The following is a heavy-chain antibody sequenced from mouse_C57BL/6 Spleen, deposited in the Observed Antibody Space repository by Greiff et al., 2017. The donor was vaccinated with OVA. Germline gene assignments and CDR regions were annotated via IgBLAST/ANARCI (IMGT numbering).Heavy chain of an antibody. D-gene: IGHD2-5*01. CDR2: IDPSDSYT. Sequence: QQSCKASGYTFTSYWMQWVKQRPGQGLEWIGEIDPSDSYTNYNQKFKGKATLTVDTSSSTAYMQLSSLTSEDSAVYYCARGGYSNSYYFDYWGQGTTLTVSS. J-gene: IGHJ2*01. CDR3: ARGGYSNSYYFDY. V-gene: IGHV1-50*01. CDR1: GYTFTSYW.